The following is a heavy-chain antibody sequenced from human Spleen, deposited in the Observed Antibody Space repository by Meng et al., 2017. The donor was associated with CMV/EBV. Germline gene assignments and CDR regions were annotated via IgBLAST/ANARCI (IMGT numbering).Heavy chain of an antibody. Sequence: GGSLRLSCKGSGYSFTNYWIGWVRQMPGKGLEWMVIIYPGDSDTKYSPSFQGQVTISADKSISTSYLQWSSLRASGTAMYYCARRLSTWYFDLWGRGTLVTVSS. CDR1: GYSFTNYW. V-gene: IGHV5-51*01. J-gene: IGHJ2*01. CDR3: ARRLSTWYFDL. CDR2: IYPGDSDT.